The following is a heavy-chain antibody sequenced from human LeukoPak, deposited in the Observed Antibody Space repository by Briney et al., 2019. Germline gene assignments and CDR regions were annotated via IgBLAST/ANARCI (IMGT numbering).Heavy chain of an antibody. Sequence: PGGSLRLSCAASGFTFSSYGMSWVRQAPGKGLEWVSAISGSGGSTYYADSVKGRFTISRDNSRNTLYLQMNSLRAEDTAVYYCAKAYRYSGSYYDYWGQGTLVTVSS. CDR1: GFTFSSYG. J-gene: IGHJ4*02. D-gene: IGHD1-26*01. CDR2: ISGSGGST. CDR3: AKAYRYSGSYYDY. V-gene: IGHV3-23*01.